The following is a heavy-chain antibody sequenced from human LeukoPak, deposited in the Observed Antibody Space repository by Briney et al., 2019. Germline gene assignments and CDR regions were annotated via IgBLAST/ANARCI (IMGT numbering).Heavy chain of an antibody. J-gene: IGHJ6*02. D-gene: IGHD3-16*01. CDR2: IWYDGNNK. CDR1: GFTFKNYG. Sequence: QPGRSLRLSCAASGFTFKNYGMHWVRPAPGKGLEWVAVIWYDGNNKYYADSVKGRFTISRDNTKNSLYLQMNSLRAEDTAVYYCQGARFYYGMDVWGQGTTVTVSS. CDR3: QGARFYYGMDV. V-gene: IGHV3-33*03.